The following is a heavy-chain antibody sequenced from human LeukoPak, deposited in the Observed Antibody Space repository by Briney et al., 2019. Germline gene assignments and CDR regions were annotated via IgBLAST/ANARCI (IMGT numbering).Heavy chain of an antibody. CDR1: GFTFSSYA. J-gene: IGHJ4*02. Sequence: GGSLRLSCAASGFTFSSYAMSWVRQAPGKGLEWVSAISGSGGSTYYADSVKGRFTISRDNSKNTLYLQMNSLRSEDTAVYYCARTPVSVGAYYFDYWGQGTLVTVSS. D-gene: IGHD1-26*01. V-gene: IGHV3-23*01. CDR3: ARTPVSVGAYYFDY. CDR2: ISGSGGST.